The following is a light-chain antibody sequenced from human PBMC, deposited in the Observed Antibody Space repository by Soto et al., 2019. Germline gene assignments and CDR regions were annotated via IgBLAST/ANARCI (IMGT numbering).Light chain of an antibody. V-gene: IGKV1-33*01. J-gene: IGKJ2*01. CDR1: RDISVY. CDR3: QQYDNFPPYT. CDR2: DES. Sequence: DIQMTQSPSSLSASIGDRVTITCQASRDISVYLNWYQHKTGKPPKLLVYDESNLQKGVPSRFSGSGSGKHFSHTISSLQPEDIATYYCQQYDNFPPYTFGHGTKLEIK.